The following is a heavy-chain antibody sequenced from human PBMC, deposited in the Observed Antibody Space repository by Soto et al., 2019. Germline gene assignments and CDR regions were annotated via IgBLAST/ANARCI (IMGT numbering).Heavy chain of an antibody. CDR3: VGRAEGRPGAGYYNVALEV. CDR2: INPADSET. CDR1: GYSYTSYW. J-gene: IGHJ6*02. V-gene: IGHV5-51*01. Sequence: LGESLKISCKGSGYSYTSYWIGWVRQRPGRGLEWMGIINPADSETNYSPSFQGQVTISADRSTSTAFLQWSSLNPSHTATYYCVGRAEGRPGAGYYNVALEVWGQGTTVTVSS. D-gene: IGHD1-1*01.